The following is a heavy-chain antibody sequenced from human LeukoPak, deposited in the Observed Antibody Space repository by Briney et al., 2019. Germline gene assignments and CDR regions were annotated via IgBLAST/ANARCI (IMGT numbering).Heavy chain of an antibody. D-gene: IGHD6-19*01. J-gene: IGHJ5*02. CDR2: ISWNSGSI. CDR3: AKGAHSSGWYEDWFDP. CDR1: GFTFDDYA. V-gene: IGHV3-9*01. Sequence: GRSLRLSCAASGFTFDDYAMHWVRQAPGKGLEWVSDISWNSGSIGYADSVKGRFTISRDNAKNSLYLQMNSLRAEDTALYYCAKGAHSSGWYEDWFDPWGQGTLVTVSS.